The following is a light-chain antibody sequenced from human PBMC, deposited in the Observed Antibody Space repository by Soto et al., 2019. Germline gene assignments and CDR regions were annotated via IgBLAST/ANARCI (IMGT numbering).Light chain of an antibody. J-gene: IGKJ5*01. Sequence: AIRMSQSPSSFSASTGDRVTITCRASQGISSYLAWYQQKPGKAPKLLIYAASTLQSGVPSRFSGSGSGTDFTLTISSLQPEDFATFYCQQSYSTPQITFGQGTRLE. CDR3: QQSYSTPQIT. V-gene: IGKV1-8*01. CDR2: AAS. CDR1: QGISSY.